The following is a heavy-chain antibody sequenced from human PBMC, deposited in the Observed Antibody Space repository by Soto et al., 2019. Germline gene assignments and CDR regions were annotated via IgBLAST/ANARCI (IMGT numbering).Heavy chain of an antibody. V-gene: IGHV1-2*04. CDR1: GYTFTGYY. CDR3: AREETRYNWNNNWFDP. Sequence: QVQLVQSGAEMKEPGDSVRVSCEASGYTFTGYYMHWVRQAPGQGLEWMGWINPNSGGTNYAQKFQGWVTMTRDTSSSTAYMELSRLRSDDTAVYYCAREETRYNWNNNWFDPWGQGTLVTVSS. D-gene: IGHD1-20*01. J-gene: IGHJ5*02. CDR2: INPNSGGT.